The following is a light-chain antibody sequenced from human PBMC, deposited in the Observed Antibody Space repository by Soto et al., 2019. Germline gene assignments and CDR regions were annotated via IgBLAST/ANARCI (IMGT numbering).Light chain of an antibody. J-gene: IGKJ2*01. CDR3: QQYYSFPYT. CDR1: QNVLYSSKNRNY. Sequence: DIVMTQSPDSLAVSLCERASINCKSSQNVLYSSKNRNYLAWYQQKPGQPPKLLIYWASSRESGVPDRFSGSGSGTDFTLTISSLQAEDVALYYCQQYYSFPYTFGQGTKLEIK. V-gene: IGKV4-1*01. CDR2: WAS.